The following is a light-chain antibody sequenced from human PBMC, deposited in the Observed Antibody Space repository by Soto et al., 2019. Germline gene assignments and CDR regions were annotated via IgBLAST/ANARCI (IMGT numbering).Light chain of an antibody. CDR2: GAS. Sequence: EIVMTQSPATLSVSPGERATLSCRASQSVSSNLAWYQQKPGQAPRVLIYGASTRATGIPDRFSGSGSGTDFTLTISRLEPEDFAVYYCQQYGSSPQTFGQGTKVDIK. J-gene: IGKJ1*01. CDR1: QSVSSN. V-gene: IGKV3-20*01. CDR3: QQYGSSPQT.